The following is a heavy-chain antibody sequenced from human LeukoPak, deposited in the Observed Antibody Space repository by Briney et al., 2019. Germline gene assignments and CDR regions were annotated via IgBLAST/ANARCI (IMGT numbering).Heavy chain of an antibody. D-gene: IGHD3-10*01. J-gene: IGHJ5*02. CDR3: ARVRGRFGEPQRWFDP. CDR1: GFPFSSYH. V-gene: IGHV3-21*06. Sequence: GGSLRLSCTASGFPFSSYHMNWVRQAPGKGLEWVSFISSSSNYIYYADSVKGRFTISRDNAKNSLYLQMNSLRAEDTAVYYCARVRGRFGEPQRWFDPWGQGTLVTVSS. CDR2: ISSSSNYI.